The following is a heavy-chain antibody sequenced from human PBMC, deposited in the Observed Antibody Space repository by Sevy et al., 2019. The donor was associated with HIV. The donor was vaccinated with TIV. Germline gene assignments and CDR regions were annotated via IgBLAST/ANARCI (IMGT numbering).Heavy chain of an antibody. CDR1: GFKFNDFA. CDR2: ISWNSGNI. V-gene: IGHV3-9*01. CDR3: AKDIGCGWGQECYYSGMDV. D-gene: IGHD2-21*01. Sequence: GGSLRLSCAASGFKFNDFAMHWVRQAPGKGLEWVSGISWNSGNIDYEDSVKGRFTISRDNAKNSLYLQMNSLRTEDTALYYCAKDIGCGWGQECYYSGMDVWGQGTTVTVSS. J-gene: IGHJ6*02.